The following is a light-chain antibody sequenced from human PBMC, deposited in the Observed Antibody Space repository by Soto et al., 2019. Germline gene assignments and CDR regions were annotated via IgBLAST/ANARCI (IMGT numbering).Light chain of an antibody. CDR3: CSYAGSSTSYV. V-gene: IGLV2-11*01. CDR1: STDVGGYNY. Sequence: QSVLTQPRSVSGSPGQSVTISCTGTSTDVGGYNYVSWYQQHPGKVPKLMLYDVSKRPSGVPDRFSGSKSGNTASLTISGLQAEDGADYYCCSYAGSSTSYVFGTGTKVTVL. J-gene: IGLJ1*01. CDR2: DVS.